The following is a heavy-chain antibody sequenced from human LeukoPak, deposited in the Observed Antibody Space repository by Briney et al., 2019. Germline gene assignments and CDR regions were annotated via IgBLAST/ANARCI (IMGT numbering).Heavy chain of an antibody. CDR2: INSDGFST. Sequence: GGSLRLSCAASGFTFSSFWINWVRQAPGRGLVWVSRINSDGFSTIYADSVKGPFTISRYNAKNTLYLQMNSLRAEDTAVYYCARGTSGGYFDYWGQGTLVTVSS. V-gene: IGHV3-74*01. D-gene: IGHD1-26*01. J-gene: IGHJ4*02. CDR1: GFTFSSFW. CDR3: ARGTSGGYFDY.